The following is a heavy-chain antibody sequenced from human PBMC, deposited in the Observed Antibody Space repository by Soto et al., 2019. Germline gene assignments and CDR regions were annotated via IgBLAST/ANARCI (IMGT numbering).Heavy chain of an antibody. CDR3: ARATMVDYYYGMDV. Sequence: QVQLQESGPGLVKPSQTLSLTCTVSGGSISSGGDYWSWMRQHPGKGLEWIGYIYYSGSTYYNPSLKSRVTIAVDTSKNHFSLKLSAVTAADTAVYYCARATMVDYYYGMDVWGQGTTVTVSS. V-gene: IGHV4-31*03. D-gene: IGHD3-10*01. CDR2: IYYSGST. CDR1: GGSISSGGDY. J-gene: IGHJ6*02.